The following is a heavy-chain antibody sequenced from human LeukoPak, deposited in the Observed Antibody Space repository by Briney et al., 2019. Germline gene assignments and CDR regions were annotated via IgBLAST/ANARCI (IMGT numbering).Heavy chain of an antibody. J-gene: IGHJ4*02. Sequence: ASVKVSCKASGYTFTGYYKHWVRQAPGQGLEWMGWINPNSGGTNYAQKFQGRVTMTRDTSISTAYMELSRLRSDDTAVYYCARAYYGSGSSRDDYWGQGTLVTVSS. CDR1: GYTFTGYY. D-gene: IGHD3-10*01. CDR2: INPNSGGT. V-gene: IGHV1-2*02. CDR3: ARAYYGSGSSRDDY.